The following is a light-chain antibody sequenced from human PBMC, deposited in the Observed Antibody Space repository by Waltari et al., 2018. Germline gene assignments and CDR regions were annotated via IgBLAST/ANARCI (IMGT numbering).Light chain of an antibody. V-gene: IGKV1-27*01. J-gene: IGKJ1*01. CDR1: QRISNY. CDR2: AAS. Sequence: DIQMTQSPSSLSASVGDRVTITCRASQRISNYLAWYQQKPGKTPNLLIYAASTLESGVPSRFSGSGSGTDFTLTISSLQPEDVSTYYCQKYDSAPPTFGQGTKVEIK. CDR3: QKYDSAPPT.